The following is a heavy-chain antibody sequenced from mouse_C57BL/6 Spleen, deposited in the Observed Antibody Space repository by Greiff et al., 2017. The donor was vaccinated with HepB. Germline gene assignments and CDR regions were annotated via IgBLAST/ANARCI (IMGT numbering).Heavy chain of an antibody. J-gene: IGHJ4*01. CDR3: ARENPYYGSSYTAMDY. CDR2: ISYDGSN. V-gene: IGHV3-6*01. Sequence: EVKLQQSGPGLVKPSQSLSLTCSVTGYSITSGYYWNWIRQFPGNKLEWMGYISYDGSNNYNPSLKNRISITRDTSKNQFFLKLNSVTTEDTATYYCARENPYYGSSYTAMDYWGQGTSVTVSS. CDR1: GYSITSGYY. D-gene: IGHD1-1*01.